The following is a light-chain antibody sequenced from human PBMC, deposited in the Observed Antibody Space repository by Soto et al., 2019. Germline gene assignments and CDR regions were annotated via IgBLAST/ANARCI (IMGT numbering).Light chain of an antibody. J-gene: IGKJ4*01. V-gene: IGKV3-20*01. CDR2: DAS. Sequence: VFTQSPVTLSLSPVERSNLYCRLSHTFRNNYLACYQQKPGQAPRLLIYDASSRATGIPDRFSGGGSGTDFTLTISRLEPEDFAVYYCQQFSSYPLNCGRGTKGDIK. CDR1: HTFRNNY. CDR3: QQFSSYPLN.